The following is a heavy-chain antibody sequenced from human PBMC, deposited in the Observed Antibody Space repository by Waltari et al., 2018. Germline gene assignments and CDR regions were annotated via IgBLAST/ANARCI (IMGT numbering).Heavy chain of an antibody. CDR2: IVHALNIA. D-gene: IGHD3-22*01. V-gene: IGHV1-69*10. Sequence: QVQLVQSGAEVRKPGSSVKVSCKILGGTFNNYGLSWVRQAPGQGREWVGGIVHALNIANYAPRFQDRVSITADRSTNTTYMEMNTLTSDDTAVYYCARGLGFYYENSGYDNWGQGTLVTVSS. CDR3: ARGLGFYYENSGYDN. CDR1: GGTFNNYG. J-gene: IGHJ4*02.